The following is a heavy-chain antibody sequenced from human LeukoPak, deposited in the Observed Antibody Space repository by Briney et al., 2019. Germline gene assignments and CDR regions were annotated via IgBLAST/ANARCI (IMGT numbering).Heavy chain of an antibody. CDR3: ATERQKYFEY. J-gene: IGHJ4*02. CDR2: ITWDGGST. Sequence: GGSLRLSCAASGFTFDDYTMHWVRRAPGKGLEWVSLITWDGGSTFYADSVKGRFTISRDNSKNSLYVQVNSLTTEDTALYYCATERQKYFEYWGQGTLVTVSS. D-gene: IGHD2/OR15-2a*01. V-gene: IGHV3-43*01. CDR1: GFTFDDYT.